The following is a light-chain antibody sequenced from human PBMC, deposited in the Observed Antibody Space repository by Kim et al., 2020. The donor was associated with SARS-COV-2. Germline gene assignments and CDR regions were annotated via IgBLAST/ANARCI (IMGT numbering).Light chain of an antibody. J-gene: IGKJ1*01. CDR2: GAS. Sequence: VSPGERATLSCRASQGVSSHLAWYQQKPGQAPRLLIYGASTRATGFPARFSGSGSGTEFTLTISSLQSEDFAVYYCQQYSNWPRTFGQGTKVDIK. CDR3: QQYSNWPRT. CDR1: QGVSSH. V-gene: IGKV3-15*01.